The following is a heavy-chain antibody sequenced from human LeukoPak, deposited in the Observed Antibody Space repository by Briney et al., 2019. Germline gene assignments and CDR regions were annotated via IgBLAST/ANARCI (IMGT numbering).Heavy chain of an antibody. Sequence: GGSLRLSCAASGFTFSSYSMNWVRQAPGKGLEWVSYISSSSSTIYYADSVKGRFTISRDNAKNSLYLQMNSLRAEDTAVYYCARDGLLDYYYYMDVWGKGTTVTVS. D-gene: IGHD2-15*01. CDR1: GFTFSSYS. J-gene: IGHJ6*03. CDR3: ARDGLLDYYYYMDV. CDR2: ISSSSSTI. V-gene: IGHV3-48*04.